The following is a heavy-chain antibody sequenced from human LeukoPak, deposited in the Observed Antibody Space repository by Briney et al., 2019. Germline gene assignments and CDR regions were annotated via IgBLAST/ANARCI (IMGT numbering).Heavy chain of an antibody. CDR1: RGTFSSYA. Sequence: ASVKVSCKASRGTFSSYAISWVRQAPGQGLEWMGGINPIFGTANYAQKFQGRVTITADESTSTAYMELSSPRSEDTAVYYCARPLYDSSGYYDLGYWGQGTPVTVSS. D-gene: IGHD3-22*01. J-gene: IGHJ4*02. V-gene: IGHV1-69*13. CDR2: INPIFGTA. CDR3: ARPLYDSSGYYDLGY.